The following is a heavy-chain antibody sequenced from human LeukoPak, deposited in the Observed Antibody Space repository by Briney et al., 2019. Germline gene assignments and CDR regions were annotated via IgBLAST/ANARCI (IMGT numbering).Heavy chain of an antibody. CDR2: INHSGST. CDR3: ARTSGSSWYYFDY. D-gene: IGHD6-13*01. Sequence: SETLSLTCAVYGGSFSGYYWSWIRQPPGKGLEWIGEINHSGSTNYNPSLKSRVTISVDTSKNQFSLKLSSVTAADTAVYYCARTSGSSWYYFDYWAREPWSPSPQ. CDR1: GGSFSGYY. V-gene: IGHV4-34*01. J-gene: IGHJ4*02.